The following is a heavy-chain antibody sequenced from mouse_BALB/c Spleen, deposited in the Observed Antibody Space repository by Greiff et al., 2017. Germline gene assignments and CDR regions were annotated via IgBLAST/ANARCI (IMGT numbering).Heavy chain of an antibody. CDR2: ISSGSSTI. CDR3: ARNYYGNYGFAY. J-gene: IGHJ3*01. Sequence: EGKLVESGGGLVQPGGSRKLSCAASGFTFSSFGMHWVRQAPEKGLEWVAYISSGSSTIYYADTVKGRFTISRDNPKNTLFLQMTSLRSEDTAMYYCARNYYGNYGFAYWGQGTLVTVSA. V-gene: IGHV5-17*02. D-gene: IGHD2-1*01. CDR1: GFTFSSFG.